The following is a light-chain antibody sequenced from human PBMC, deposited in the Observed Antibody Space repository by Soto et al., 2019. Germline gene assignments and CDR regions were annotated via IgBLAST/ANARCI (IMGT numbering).Light chain of an antibody. CDR3: QQYKDWRT. CDR2: GAS. Sequence: IVMTQSPATLSVSPGERATLSCRASQTIDNKLAWYQQRPGQAPRLLIYGASIRATGIPARFSGSGSGTEFTLTLSGLQSEDVSVYYCQQYKDWRTFGQGTNVDIK. V-gene: IGKV3-15*01. J-gene: IGKJ1*01. CDR1: QTIDNK.